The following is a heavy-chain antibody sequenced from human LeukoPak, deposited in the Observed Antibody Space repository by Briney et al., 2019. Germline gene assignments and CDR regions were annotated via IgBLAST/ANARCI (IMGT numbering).Heavy chain of an antibody. J-gene: IGHJ4*02. CDR2: IHYSGST. CDR3: ATSRGGQIDY. CDR1: GGSISGSNYY. Sequence: SETLSLTCTVSGGSISGSNYYWGWVRQPPGKGLEWIGSIHYSGSTHYDPSLKSRVTMSIDTSKNQFSLKLSSVTAPDRAVYYCATSRGGQIDYWGQGTLVTVSS. V-gene: IGHV4-39*01.